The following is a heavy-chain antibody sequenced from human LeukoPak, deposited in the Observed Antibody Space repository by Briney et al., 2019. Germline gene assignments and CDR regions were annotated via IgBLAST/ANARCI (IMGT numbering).Heavy chain of an antibody. CDR2: IWYDGSNK. D-gene: IGHD3-3*01. CDR3: ARDSDFSYWSGYYTADHKDYFDY. CDR1: GFTFSSYG. V-gene: IGHV3-33*01. J-gene: IGHJ4*02. Sequence: GGSLRLSCAASGFTFSSYGMHWVRQAPGKGLEWVAVIWYDGSNKYYADSVKGRFTISRDNAKNSLYLQMNSLRAEDTAVYYCARDSDFSYWSGYYTADHKDYFDYWGQGTLVTVSS.